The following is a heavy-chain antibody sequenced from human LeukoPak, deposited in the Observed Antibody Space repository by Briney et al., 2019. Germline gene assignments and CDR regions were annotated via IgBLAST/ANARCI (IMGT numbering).Heavy chain of an antibody. J-gene: IGHJ3*02. V-gene: IGHV3-64D*06. CDR1: GFTFSSYA. CDR2: ISSYGGST. Sequence: GGSLRLSCSASGFTFSSYAMHWVRQAPGKGLEHVSAISSYGGSTYSADSVKGRFTLSRDNSKITLYLQMSSLRAEDTAMYYCVKDRYNGSPRAFDIWGQGTMVTVSS. CDR3: VKDRYNGSPRAFDI. D-gene: IGHD1-26*01.